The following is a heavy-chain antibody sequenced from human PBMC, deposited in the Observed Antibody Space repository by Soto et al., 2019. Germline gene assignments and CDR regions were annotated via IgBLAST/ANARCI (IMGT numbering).Heavy chain of an antibody. CDR2: ISYDGSNK. V-gene: IGHV3-30*18. D-gene: IGHD2-15*01. Sequence: QVQLVESGGGVVQPGRSLRLSCAASGFTFSSYGMHWVRQAPGKGLEWVAVISYDGSNKYYADSVKGRFTISRDNSKNTLYLQMNSLRAEDTAVYYCAKDGVGAALDWFDPWGQGILVTVSS. CDR1: GFTFSSYG. CDR3: AKDGVGAALDWFDP. J-gene: IGHJ5*02.